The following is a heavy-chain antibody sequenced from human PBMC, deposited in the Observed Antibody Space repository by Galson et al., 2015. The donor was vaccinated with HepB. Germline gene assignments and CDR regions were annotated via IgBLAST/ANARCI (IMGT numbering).Heavy chain of an antibody. CDR1: GFTFSSYG. D-gene: IGHD1-26*01. Sequence: SLRLSCAASGFTFSSYGMHWVRQAPGRGLEWVAVIWYDGSNKYYADSVKGRFTISRDNSKNTLYLQMNSLRAEDTAVYYCARGVGATSGYYFDYWGQGTLVTVSS. V-gene: IGHV3-33*08. J-gene: IGHJ4*02. CDR3: ARGVGATSGYYFDY. CDR2: IWYDGSNK.